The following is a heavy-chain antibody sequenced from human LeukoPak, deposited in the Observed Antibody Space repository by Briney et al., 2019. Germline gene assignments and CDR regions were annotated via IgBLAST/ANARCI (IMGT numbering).Heavy chain of an antibody. CDR1: GFTFSSYI. J-gene: IGHJ5*02. Sequence: GGSLRLSCAASGFTFSSYIMNWVRKAPGKGLEWVSSISSSSSYIYYADSVKGRFTISRDNAKNSLYLQMNSVTPEDTAVYYCARDPDSSYEWGPFDPWGQGTLVTVSS. CDR2: ISSSSSYI. D-gene: IGHD1-26*01. V-gene: IGHV3-21*01. CDR3: ARDPDSSYEWGPFDP.